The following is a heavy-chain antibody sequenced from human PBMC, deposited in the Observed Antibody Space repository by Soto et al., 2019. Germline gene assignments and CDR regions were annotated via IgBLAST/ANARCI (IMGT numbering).Heavy chain of an antibody. CDR3: ARGRTVQADDFPPFYYFYYGMDV. CDR2: ISSGSSYI. J-gene: IGHJ6*02. CDR1: GFTFSRNS. D-gene: IGHD2-2*01. V-gene: IGHV3-21*01. Sequence: EVQLVESGGGLVKPGRSLRLSCAVSGFTFSRNSMNWVRQAPGKGLEWVSSISSGSSYIYYADSVKGRFTISRDNAKNSLYLQMNSLRVEDTAVYYCARGRTVQADDFPPFYYFYYGMDVWGQGTTVTVSS.